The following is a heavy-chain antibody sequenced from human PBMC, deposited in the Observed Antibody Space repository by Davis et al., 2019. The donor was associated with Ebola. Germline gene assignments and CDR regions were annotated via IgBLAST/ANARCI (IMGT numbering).Heavy chain of an antibody. Sequence: PGGSLRLSCKGSGYSFTSYWISWVRQMPGKGLEWMGRIDPSDSYTNYSPSFQGHVTISADKSISTAYLQWSSLKASDTAMYYCARLGGDSSRFYYYGMDVWGQGTTVTVSS. CDR1: GYSFTSYW. J-gene: IGHJ6*02. CDR3: ARLGGDSSRFYYYGMDV. D-gene: IGHD6-13*01. V-gene: IGHV5-10-1*01. CDR2: IDPSDSYT.